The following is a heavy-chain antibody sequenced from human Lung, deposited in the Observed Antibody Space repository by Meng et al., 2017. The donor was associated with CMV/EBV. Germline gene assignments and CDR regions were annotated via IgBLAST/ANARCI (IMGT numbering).Heavy chain of an antibody. Sequence: SETLSLXCAVYGGSFSGYFWSWIRQPPGKGLEWIGEINHSGSTNYNPSLKSRVTISVDTSKNQFFLKLSSVTAADTAVYYCARGTVTSRVIVPPFAIKIVYGMDVWGQGTTVXVSS. CDR3: ARGTVTSRVIVPPFAIKIVYGMDV. CDR2: INHSGST. J-gene: IGHJ6*02. CDR1: GGSFSGYF. V-gene: IGHV4-34*01. D-gene: IGHD2-2*01.